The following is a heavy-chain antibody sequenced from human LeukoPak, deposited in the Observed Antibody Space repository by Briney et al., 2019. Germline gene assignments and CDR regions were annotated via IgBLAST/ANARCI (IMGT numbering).Heavy chain of an antibody. CDR1: GFTFSSYS. CDR2: ISSSSTI. J-gene: IGHJ4*02. CDR3: ARDKVTMVRGVIITDGSDY. Sequence: GGSLRLSCAASGFTFSSYSMNWVRQAPGKGLEWVSYISSSSTIYYADSVKGRFTISRDNAKNSLYLQMNSLRDEDTAVYYCARDKVTMVRGVIITDGSDYWGQGTLVTVSS. V-gene: IGHV3-48*02. D-gene: IGHD3-10*01.